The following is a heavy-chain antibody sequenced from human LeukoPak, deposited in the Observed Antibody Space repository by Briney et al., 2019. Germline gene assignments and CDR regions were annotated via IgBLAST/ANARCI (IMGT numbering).Heavy chain of an antibody. D-gene: IGHD3-22*01. CDR3: ARDWGADSSGYRDF. V-gene: IGHV3-20*04. J-gene: IGHJ4*02. Sequence: GGSLTLSCAASGFTFDDYGMSWVRQAPGKGLEWVAGINWNGGSIGYADSVKGRFTISRNNAKNSLYLQMNSLRGEDTALYYCARDWGADSSGYRDFWGQGTLVTVSS. CDR1: GFTFDDYG. CDR2: INWNGGSI.